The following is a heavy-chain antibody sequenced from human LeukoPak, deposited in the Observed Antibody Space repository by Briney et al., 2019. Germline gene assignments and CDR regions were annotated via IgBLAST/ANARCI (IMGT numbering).Heavy chain of an antibody. CDR1: GFTFTDYH. Sequence: PGGSLRLSCTASGFTFTDYHMSWIRQAPGKGLEWVSYVSKSGYTIYYADSVRGRFTISRDNGKNSLYLQMNFLRAEDTAIYYCAREGHTYGSDYWGQGTLVTVSS. V-gene: IGHV3-11*01. J-gene: IGHJ4*02. CDR2: VSKSGYTI. D-gene: IGHD3-10*01. CDR3: AREGHTYGSDY.